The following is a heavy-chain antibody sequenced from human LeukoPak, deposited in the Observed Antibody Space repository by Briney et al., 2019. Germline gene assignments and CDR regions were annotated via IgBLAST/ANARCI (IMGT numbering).Heavy chain of an antibody. Sequence: SETLSLTCTVSGGSISSGSYNWSWIRQPAGKGLEWIGRIYTSGSTNYNPSLKSRVTISVDTSKNQFSLKLSSVTAADTAVYYCARTGDCTNGICYTADFDYWGRRTLVTVSS. D-gene: IGHD2-8*01. V-gene: IGHV4-61*02. CDR3: ARTGDCTNGICYTADFDY. CDR1: GGSISSGSYN. J-gene: IGHJ4*02. CDR2: IYTSGST.